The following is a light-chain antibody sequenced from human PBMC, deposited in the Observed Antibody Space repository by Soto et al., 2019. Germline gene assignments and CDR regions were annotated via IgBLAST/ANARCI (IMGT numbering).Light chain of an antibody. J-gene: IGLJ1*01. CDR1: NSDIGTYNY. CDR3: SSYSSGRYV. CDR2: EVN. V-gene: IGLV2-14*01. Sequence: QSALTQPASVSGSPGQSITISCTGTNSDIGTYNYVSWYQQHPGKAPKLIIFEVNSRPSGISSRFSGSKSGNTASLTISGLQAEDEADYYCSSYSSGRYVFGTGTKVTVL.